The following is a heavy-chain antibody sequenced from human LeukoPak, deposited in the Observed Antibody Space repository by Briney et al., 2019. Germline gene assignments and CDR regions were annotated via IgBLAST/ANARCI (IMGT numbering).Heavy chain of an antibody. CDR2: VYTSGSM. CDR3: AGRDY. CDR1: GASISSYY. J-gene: IGHJ4*02. V-gene: IGHV4-4*07. Sequence: SETLSLTCTVSGASISSYYWSWIRQPAGKGLEWLGRVYTSGSMNYNPSLMSRVTMSVDKSNNQFFLKLSAVTAADTAVYYCAGRDYWGQGIHVTVS.